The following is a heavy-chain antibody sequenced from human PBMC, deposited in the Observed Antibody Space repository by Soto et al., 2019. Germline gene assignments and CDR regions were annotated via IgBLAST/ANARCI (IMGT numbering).Heavy chain of an antibody. CDR2: IIPILGMA. Sequence: QVQLVQSGAEVKKPGSSVKVSCKASGGTFSSYTISWVRQAPGQGLEWMGRIIPILGMANYAQKFQGRVTITADKSTSTAYMELSSLRSEDTAVYYCARCIAVAGIGYYFDYWGQGTLVTVSS. D-gene: IGHD6-19*01. J-gene: IGHJ4*02. V-gene: IGHV1-69*02. CDR3: ARCIAVAGIGYYFDY. CDR1: GGTFSSYT.